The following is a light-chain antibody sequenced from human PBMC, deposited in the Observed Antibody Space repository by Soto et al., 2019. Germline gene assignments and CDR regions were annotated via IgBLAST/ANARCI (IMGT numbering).Light chain of an antibody. V-gene: IGLV2-14*01. J-gene: IGLJ1*01. CDR3: RSHTSDSTRV. Sequence: QSALTQPASVSGSPGQSIAISCTGTSRDVGGYNYVSWYQQHPGKAPKLMIHEVSNRPSGISDRFSGSKSGNTASLTISGLQADDEADYYCRSHTSDSTRVFGTGTKLTVL. CDR1: SRDVGGYNY. CDR2: EVS.